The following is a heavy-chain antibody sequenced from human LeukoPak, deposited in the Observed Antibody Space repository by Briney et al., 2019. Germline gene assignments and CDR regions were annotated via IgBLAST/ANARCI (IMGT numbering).Heavy chain of an antibody. Sequence: GGSLRLSCAASGFTFSSYAMSWVRQAPGKGLEWVSAISGSGGSTYYADSVKGRFTISRDNSKNTLYLQMNSLRAGDTAVYYCARASVVRGVNYWYFDLWGRGTLVTVSS. V-gene: IGHV3-23*01. CDR2: ISGSGGST. CDR1: GFTFSSYA. CDR3: ARASVVRGVNYWYFDL. J-gene: IGHJ2*01. D-gene: IGHD3-10*01.